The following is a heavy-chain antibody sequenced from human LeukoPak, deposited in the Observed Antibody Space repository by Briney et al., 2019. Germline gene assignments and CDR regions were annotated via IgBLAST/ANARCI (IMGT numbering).Heavy chain of an antibody. CDR3: AGQGYCTNGVCYTRRLDY. D-gene: IGHD2-8*01. CDR2: IYHSGST. CDR1: GSSISSSNW. V-gene: IGHV4-4*02. Sequence: SETLSLTCAVSGSSISSSNWWSWVRQPPGKGLEWIGEIYHSGSTNYNPSLKSRVTISVDKSKNQFSLKLSSVTAADTAVYYCAGQGYCTNGVCYTRRLDYWGQGTLVTVSS. J-gene: IGHJ4*02.